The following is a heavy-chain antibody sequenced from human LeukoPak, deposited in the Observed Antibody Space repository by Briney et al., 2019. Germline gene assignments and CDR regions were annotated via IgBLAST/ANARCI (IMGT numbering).Heavy chain of an antibody. V-gene: IGHV3-23*01. Sequence: GGSLRLSCAASGFTFTTYAMSWVRQAPGKGLEWVSVVGSSGVTTFYADSVKGRFTISRDNSKNTLYLQMNSLRAEDTAVYYCANLPYFDYWGQGTLVTVSS. CDR3: ANLPYFDY. CDR1: GFTFTTYA. CDR2: VGSSGVTT. J-gene: IGHJ4*02.